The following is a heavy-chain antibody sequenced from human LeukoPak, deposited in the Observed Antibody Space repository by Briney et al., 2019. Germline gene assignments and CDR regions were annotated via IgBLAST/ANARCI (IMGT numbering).Heavy chain of an antibody. V-gene: IGHV4-39*07. D-gene: IGHD3-22*01. J-gene: IGHJ3*02. CDR3: ARVHVNSGYYFGDAFDI. Sequence: SETLSLTCTVSGGSISSSSYYWGWIRQPPGKGLEGIGSIYYSGSTYYNPSLKSRVTISVDTSKNQFSLKLSSVTAADTAIYYCARVHVNSGYYFGDAFDIWGQGTMVTVSS. CDR2: IYYSGST. CDR1: GGSISSSSYY.